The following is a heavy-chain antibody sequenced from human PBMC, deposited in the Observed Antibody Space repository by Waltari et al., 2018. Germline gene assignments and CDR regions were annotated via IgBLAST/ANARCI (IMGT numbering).Heavy chain of an antibody. CDR1: GFTFSAFW. J-gene: IGHJ4*02. CDR2: IKQDGSEK. Sequence: EVQLVESGGGLVQPGGSLRLSCAASGFTFSAFWMSWVRQAPGKGLEWVANIKQDGSEKYYVDSVKGRCTISRENAKNSLYLQMNSLRVEDTAVYYCARGNRAPDSWGQGTQVTVSS. V-gene: IGHV3-7*04. CDR3: ARGNRAPDS.